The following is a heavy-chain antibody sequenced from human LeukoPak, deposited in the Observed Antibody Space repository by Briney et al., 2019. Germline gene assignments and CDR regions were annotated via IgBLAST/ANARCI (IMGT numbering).Heavy chain of an antibody. V-gene: IGHV4-39*01. Sequence: PSETLSLTCTVSGGTISSSSYYWGWIRQPPGKGLEWIGSIYYTGSPSYTPPLKSRVTISVDTSKNQFSLRLSSVTAADTAVYFCARYVRDGTSWSTLFDYWGQGSLVTVSS. CDR2: IYYTGSP. CDR1: GGTISSSSYY. CDR3: ARYVRDGTSWSTLFDY. J-gene: IGHJ4*02. D-gene: IGHD3-10*02.